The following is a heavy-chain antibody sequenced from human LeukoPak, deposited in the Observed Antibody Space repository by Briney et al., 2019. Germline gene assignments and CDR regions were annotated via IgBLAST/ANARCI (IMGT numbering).Heavy chain of an antibody. Sequence: ASVKVSCKASGYTFTSYGISWVRQAPGQGLEWMGWISAYNGNTNYAQKLQGRVTMTTDTSTSTAYMELRSLRSDDTAVYYCAGSMIVVEAYDYWGQGTLVTVSS. J-gene: IGHJ4*02. D-gene: IGHD3-22*01. CDR3: AGSMIVVEAYDY. CDR2: ISAYNGNT. V-gene: IGHV1-18*01. CDR1: GYTFTSYG.